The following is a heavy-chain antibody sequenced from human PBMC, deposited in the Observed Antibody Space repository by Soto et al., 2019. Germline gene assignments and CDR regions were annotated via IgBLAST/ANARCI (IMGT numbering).Heavy chain of an antibody. CDR1: GDSVSSNSAA. Sequence: SQTLSLTCAISGDSVSSNSAAWNWIRQSPSRGLEWLGRTYYRSKWYNEYAVSVKSRITINPDTSKNQFSLQLNSVTPEDTAVYYCARDRIEMATITLYYYYGMDVWGQGTTVTVSS. V-gene: IGHV6-1*01. J-gene: IGHJ6*02. D-gene: IGHD5-12*01. CDR3: ARDRIEMATITLYYYYGMDV. CDR2: TYYRSKWYN.